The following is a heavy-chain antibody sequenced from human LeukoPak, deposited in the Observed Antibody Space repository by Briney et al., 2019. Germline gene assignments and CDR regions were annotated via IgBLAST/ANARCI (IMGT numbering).Heavy chain of an antibody. CDR1: GGSISSSSYY. CDR2: IYYSGST. V-gene: IGHV4-39*07. D-gene: IGHD3-9*01. Sequence: SETLSLTCTVSGGSISSSSYYWGWIRQPPGKGLEWIGSIYYSGSTYYNPSLKSRVTISVDTSKNQFSLKLSSVTAADTAVYYCARHRRYFDQNWFDPWGQGTMVTVSS. CDR3: ARHRRYFDQNWFDP. J-gene: IGHJ3*01.